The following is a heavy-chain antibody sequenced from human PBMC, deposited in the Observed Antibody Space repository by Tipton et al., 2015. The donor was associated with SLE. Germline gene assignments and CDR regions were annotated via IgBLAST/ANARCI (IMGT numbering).Heavy chain of an antibody. CDR1: GGSISSYY. CDR2: IYYSGST. J-gene: IGHJ6*02. D-gene: IGHD3-10*01. CDR3: ARDAGGGMDV. V-gene: IGHV4-59*01. Sequence: TLSLTCTVSGGSISSYYWSWIRQPPGKGLEWIGYIYYSGSTNYSPSLKSRVTISVDTSKNQFSLKLSSVTAADTAVYYCARDAGGGMDVWGQGTTVTVSS.